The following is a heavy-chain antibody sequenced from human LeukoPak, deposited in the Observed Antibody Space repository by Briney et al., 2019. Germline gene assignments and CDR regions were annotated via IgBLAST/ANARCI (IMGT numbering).Heavy chain of an antibody. CDR2: IYDSGST. J-gene: IGHJ5*02. D-gene: IGHD3-9*01. CDR3: ANYITYDILTGRIGWFDP. Sequence: SETLSLTCTVSGGSISSGGYYWSWIRQHPGKGLEWIGYIYDSGSTYYNPSLKSRVTISLDTSKNQFSLKLSSVTAADTAVYYRANYITYDILTGRIGWFDPWGQGTLVTVSS. V-gene: IGHV4-31*03. CDR1: GGSISSGGYY.